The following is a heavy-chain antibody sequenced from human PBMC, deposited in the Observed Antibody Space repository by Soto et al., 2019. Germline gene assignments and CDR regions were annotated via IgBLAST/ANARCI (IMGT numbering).Heavy chain of an antibody. D-gene: IGHD3-3*01. J-gene: IGHJ6*02. CDR3: ASSGHVYYDFWSGYSNYGMDV. V-gene: IGHV1-3*01. Sequence: QVQLVQSGAEVKKPGASVKVSCKASGYTFTSYAMHWVRQAPGQRLEWMGWINAGNGNTKYSQKFQGRVTITRETAARTAYRELSSLRSEDTAVYYCASSGHVYYDFWSGYSNYGMDVWGQGTTVTVSS. CDR1: GYTFTSYA. CDR2: INAGNGNT.